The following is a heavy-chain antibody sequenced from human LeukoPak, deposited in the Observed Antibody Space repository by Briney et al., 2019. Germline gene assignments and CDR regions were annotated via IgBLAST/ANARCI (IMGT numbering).Heavy chain of an antibody. Sequence: SETLSLTCTVSGGPISSYYWSWIRQPAGKGLEWIGRIYTSGSTNYNPSLKSRVTMSVDTSKNQFSLKLNSVTAADTAVYYCARDLPPGIGARNWFDPWGQGTLVTVSS. CDR3: ARDLPPGIGARNWFDP. V-gene: IGHV4-4*07. J-gene: IGHJ5*02. D-gene: IGHD6-6*01. CDR2: IYTSGST. CDR1: GGPISSYY.